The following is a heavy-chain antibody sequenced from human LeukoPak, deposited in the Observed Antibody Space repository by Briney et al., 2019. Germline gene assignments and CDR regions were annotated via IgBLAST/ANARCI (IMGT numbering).Heavy chain of an antibody. J-gene: IGHJ3*02. CDR2: IYYSGST. Sequence: SETLSLTCAVSGGSISSSSYYWGWIRQPPGKGLEWIGYIYYSGSTNYNPSLKSRVTISVDTSKNQFSLKLSSVTAADTAVYYCARDFGIMGSPDAFDIWGQGTMVTVSS. V-gene: IGHV4-61*01. CDR3: ARDFGIMGSPDAFDI. D-gene: IGHD2-8*01. CDR1: GGSISSSSYY.